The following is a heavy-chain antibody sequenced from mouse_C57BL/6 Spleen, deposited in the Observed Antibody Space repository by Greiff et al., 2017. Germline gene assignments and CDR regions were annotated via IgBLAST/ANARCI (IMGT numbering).Heavy chain of an antibody. CDR1: GFTFSSYA. Sequence: EVKLVESGEGLVKPGGSLKLSCAASGFTFSSYAMSWVRQTPEKRLEWVAYISSGGDYIYYADTVKGRFTISRDNARNTLYLQMSSLKSEDTAMYYCTRALGIYYGSSYGYFDVWGTGTTVTVSS. D-gene: IGHD1-1*01. CDR3: TRALGIYYGSSYGYFDV. V-gene: IGHV5-9-1*02. J-gene: IGHJ1*03. CDR2: ISSGGDYI.